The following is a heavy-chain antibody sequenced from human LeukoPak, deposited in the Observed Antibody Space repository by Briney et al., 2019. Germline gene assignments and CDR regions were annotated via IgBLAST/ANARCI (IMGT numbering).Heavy chain of an antibody. D-gene: IGHD4/OR15-4a*01. CDR1: GGSISGYY. V-gene: IGHV4-4*07. CDR3: AREANPANAGGLDV. Sequence: SETLSLTCTVSGGSISGYYWSWIRQPAGKGLEWIGRLYASGDTNYASGTTHSNASLKSRLTMSLDTSKNKLSLRLSSVTAANTAVYFGAREANPANAGGLDVWGQGTTVTVSS. CDR2: LYASGDTNYASGTT. J-gene: IGHJ6*02.